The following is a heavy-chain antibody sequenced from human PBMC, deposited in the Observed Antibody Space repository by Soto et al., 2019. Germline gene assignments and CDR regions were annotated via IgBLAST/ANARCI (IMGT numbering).Heavy chain of an antibody. CDR2: IYYSGST. CDR3: ARDNYDILTDYYTGLDY. Sequence: QVQLQESGPGLVKPSQTLSLTCTVSGGSISSDNYYWSWIRQPPGKGLEWIGYIYYSGSTYYNPSLKSRVTISVDTSKNQFSLKVSSVTAADTAVYYCARDNYDILTDYYTGLDYWGKGTLVTVSS. J-gene: IGHJ4*02. CDR1: GGSISSDNYY. D-gene: IGHD3-9*01. V-gene: IGHV4-30-4*01.